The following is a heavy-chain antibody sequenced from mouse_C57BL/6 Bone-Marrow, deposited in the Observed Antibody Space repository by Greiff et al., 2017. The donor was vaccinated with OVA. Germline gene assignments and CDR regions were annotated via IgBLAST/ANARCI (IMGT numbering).Heavy chain of an antibody. Sequence: EVMLVESGEGLVKPGGSLKLSCAASGFTFSSYAMSWVRQTPEKRLEWVAYISSGGDYIYYADTVKGRFTISRDNARNTLYLQMSSLKSEDTAMYYCTREFITTVVAHFDYWGQGTTLTVSS. CDR1: GFTFSSYA. J-gene: IGHJ2*01. CDR2: ISSGGDYI. CDR3: TREFITTVVAHFDY. D-gene: IGHD1-1*01. V-gene: IGHV5-9-1*02.